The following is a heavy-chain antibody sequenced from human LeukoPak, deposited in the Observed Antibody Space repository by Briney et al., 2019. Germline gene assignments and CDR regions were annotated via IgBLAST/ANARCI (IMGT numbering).Heavy chain of an antibody. V-gene: IGHV3-48*01. Sequence: GGSLRLSCAASGFTFSSYSMNWVRQAPGKGLEWVSYISSSSSTIYYADSVKGRFAISRDNSKNTLYLQMNSLRAEDTAVYYCARGGSYLSAFDIWGQGTMVTVSS. CDR2: ISSSSSTI. D-gene: IGHD1-26*01. J-gene: IGHJ3*02. CDR3: ARGGSYLSAFDI. CDR1: GFTFSSYS.